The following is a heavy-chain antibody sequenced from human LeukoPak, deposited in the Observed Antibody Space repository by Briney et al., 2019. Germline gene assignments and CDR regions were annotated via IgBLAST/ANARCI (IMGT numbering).Heavy chain of an antibody. CDR1: GGSISSSNYY. D-gene: IGHD3-22*01. CDR3: ARDRTSSYLTMIEGRPSSP. CDR2: IYYSGST. Sequence: PSETLSLTCTVSGGSISSSNYYWGWIRQPPGKGLEWIGNIYYSGSTYYNPSLKSRVTISVDTSKNQFSLKLSSVTAADTAVYYCARDRTSSYLTMIEGRPSSPWGQGTLVTVSS. V-gene: IGHV4-39*07. J-gene: IGHJ5*02.